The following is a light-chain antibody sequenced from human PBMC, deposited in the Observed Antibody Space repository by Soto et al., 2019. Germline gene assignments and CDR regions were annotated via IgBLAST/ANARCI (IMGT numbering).Light chain of an antibody. CDR1: QSISTY. CDR3: QQSYRTPLT. V-gene: IGKV1-39*01. J-gene: IGKJ4*01. CDR2: AAS. Sequence: DIQMTQSPSSLSASVGDRVTITCRASQSISTYLNWYQQKPGEAPQLLIYAASNLQSGVPSRFSGSGSGTDFTLTISSMQPEDLANYYCQQSYRTPLTLGGGTKVDIK.